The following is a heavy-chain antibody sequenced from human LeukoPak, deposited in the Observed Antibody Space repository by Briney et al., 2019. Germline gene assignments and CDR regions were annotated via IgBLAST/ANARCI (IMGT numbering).Heavy chain of an antibody. V-gene: IGHV1-8*01. Sequence: ASVKVSCKASGYTFSSYDINWVRQATGQGLEWMGWMSPNSGDTGYAQKFQGRVTMTRDTSISTAYIELSSLRSEDTAVYYCARVTYSSAWYAAFDIWGQGTMVTVSS. CDR2: MSPNSGDT. CDR1: GYTFSSYD. CDR3: ARVTYSSAWYAAFDI. J-gene: IGHJ3*02. D-gene: IGHD6-19*01.